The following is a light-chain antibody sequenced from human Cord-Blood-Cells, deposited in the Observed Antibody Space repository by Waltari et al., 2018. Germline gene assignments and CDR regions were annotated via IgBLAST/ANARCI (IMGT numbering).Light chain of an antibody. CDR1: QSISSW. CDR3: QQYNSYSLT. Sequence: DIQMTQSPSTLSASVGDRVTITCRASQSISSWLAWYQQKPGKAPKLLIYKASSLESGVPSRFSGSVSGTEFTLTISSLQHDDFATYYCQQYNSYSLTFGGGTKVEIK. V-gene: IGKV1-5*03. J-gene: IGKJ4*01. CDR2: KAS.